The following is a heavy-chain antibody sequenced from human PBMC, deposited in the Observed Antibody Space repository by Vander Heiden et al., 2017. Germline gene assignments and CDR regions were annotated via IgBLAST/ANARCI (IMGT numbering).Heavy chain of an antibody. Sequence: KGLEWVSGISWNSGSIGYADSVKGRFTISRDNAKNSLYLQMNSLRAEDTALYYCAKDSLSVYYDSSGMNWFDPWGQGTLVTVSS. J-gene: IGHJ5*02. CDR3: AKDSLSVYYDSSGMNWFDP. D-gene: IGHD3-22*01. V-gene: IGHV3-9*01. CDR2: ISWNSGSI.